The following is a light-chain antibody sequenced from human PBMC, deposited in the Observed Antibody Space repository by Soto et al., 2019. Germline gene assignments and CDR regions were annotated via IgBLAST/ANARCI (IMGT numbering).Light chain of an antibody. Sequence: IRMTHSPSSLSASTGERLTMTGRSSQGISRYLAWYQQKPGKAPKLLIYAASTLQSGVPSRFSGSGSGTDFTLTISCLQSEDFATYYCQQYYSYPPFTFGQGTRLEIK. CDR2: AAS. J-gene: IGKJ5*01. V-gene: IGKV1-8*01. CDR1: QGISRY. CDR3: QQYYSYPPFT.